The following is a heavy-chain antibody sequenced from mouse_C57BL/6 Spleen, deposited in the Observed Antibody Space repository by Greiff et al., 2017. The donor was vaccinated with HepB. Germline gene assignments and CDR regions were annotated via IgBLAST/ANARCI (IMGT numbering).Heavy chain of an antibody. CDR1: GFTFSSYA. D-gene: IGHD1-1*01. Sequence: EVHLVESGGGLVKPGGSLKLSCAASGFTFSSYAMSWVRQTPEKRLEWVATISDGGSYTYYPDNVKGRFTISRDNAKNNLYLQMSHLKSEDTAMYYCARAGDFDYYGTREYFDVWGTGTTVTVSS. J-gene: IGHJ1*03. CDR3: ARAGDFDYYGTREYFDV. V-gene: IGHV5-4*01. CDR2: ISDGGSYT.